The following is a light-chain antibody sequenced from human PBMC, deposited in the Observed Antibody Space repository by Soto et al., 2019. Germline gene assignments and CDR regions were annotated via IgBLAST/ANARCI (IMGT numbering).Light chain of an antibody. Sequence: EILMTQSPATLSVSPGERATLSCRASQSVSNNLAWYQQKPGQAPRLLIYYASTRATGNPARFSGSGSGTEYTLTISSLHPEDFALYYCQQYNNWPPITFGKGTRLAIK. J-gene: IGKJ5*01. V-gene: IGKV3-15*01. CDR2: YAS. CDR1: QSVSNN. CDR3: QQYNNWPPIT.